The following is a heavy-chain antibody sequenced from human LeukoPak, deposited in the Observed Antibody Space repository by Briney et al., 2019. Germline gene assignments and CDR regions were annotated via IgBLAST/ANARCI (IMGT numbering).Heavy chain of an antibody. J-gene: IGHJ4*02. CDR2: ITNSGDA. CDR3: ARHVEHAAYFHH. D-gene: IGHD1/OR15-1a*01. V-gene: IGHV4-59*08. Sequence: SESLSLTCTVAGVSISDFHWSWLRQSPEKGLECIGWITNSGDANYNPSLESRLAMSAETTKRQLSLRVTSVTDADTTVYYCARHVEHAAYFHHWGQGILVTVSS. CDR1: GVSISDFH.